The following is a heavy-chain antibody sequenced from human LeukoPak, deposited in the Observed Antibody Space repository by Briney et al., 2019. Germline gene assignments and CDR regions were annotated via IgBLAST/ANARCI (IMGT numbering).Heavy chain of an antibody. D-gene: IGHD3-10*01. CDR3: AKEKGTMVRGVFDY. J-gene: IGHJ4*02. CDR1: GFTFSDYA. CDR2: ISGGSSGST. Sequence: GGSLRLSCAASGFTFSDYAMSWVRQAPGKGLEWLSVISGGSSGSTYYADSVTGRFTVSRDNSKNTVDLQMNNLRVDDTAIYYCAKEKGTMVRGVFDYWGQGTLVTVSS. V-gene: IGHV3-23*01.